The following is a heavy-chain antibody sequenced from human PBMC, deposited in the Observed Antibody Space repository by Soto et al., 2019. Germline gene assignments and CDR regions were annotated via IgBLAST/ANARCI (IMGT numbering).Heavy chain of an antibody. Sequence: SETLSLTCAVYGGSFSGYYWSWIRQPPGKGLEWIGEINHSGSTNYNPSLKSRVTISVDTSKNQFSLKLSSVTAADTAVYYCARKEGIVVVPAAIVWFDPRGQGTLVTVSS. CDR1: GGSFSGYY. CDR3: ARKEGIVVVPAAIVWFDP. V-gene: IGHV4-34*01. D-gene: IGHD2-2*02. CDR2: INHSGST. J-gene: IGHJ5*02.